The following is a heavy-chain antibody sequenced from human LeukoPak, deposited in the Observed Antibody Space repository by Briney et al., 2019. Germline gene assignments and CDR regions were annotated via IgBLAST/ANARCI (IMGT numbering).Heavy chain of an antibody. D-gene: IGHD1-26*01. CDR1: GFTFSAYA. V-gene: IGHV3-23*01. CDR3: AKGEGATPFDY. Sequence: GGSLRLSCAASGFTFSAYAMTWVRQAPGKGLEWVSSINESGGTTYYADSVKGRFTISRDSSKNTLYLQMNSLRAEDTAVYYCAKGEGATPFDYWGQGTLVTVSS. J-gene: IGHJ4*02. CDR2: INESGGTT.